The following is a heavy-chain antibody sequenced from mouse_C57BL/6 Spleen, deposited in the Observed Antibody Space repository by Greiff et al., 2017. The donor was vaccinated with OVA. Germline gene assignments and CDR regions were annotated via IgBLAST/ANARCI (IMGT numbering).Heavy chain of an antibody. J-gene: IGHJ2*01. CDR1: GYSFTDYN. CDR3: ARYYYYGSSGYDFDY. Sequence: EVQLQESGPELVKPGASVKISCKASGYSFTDYNMNWVKQSNGKSLEWIGVINPNYGTTSYNQKFKGKATLTVDQSSSTAYMQLNSLTSEDSAVYYCARYYYYGSSGYDFDYWGQGTTLTVSS. D-gene: IGHD1-1*01. V-gene: IGHV1-39*01. CDR2: INPNYGTT.